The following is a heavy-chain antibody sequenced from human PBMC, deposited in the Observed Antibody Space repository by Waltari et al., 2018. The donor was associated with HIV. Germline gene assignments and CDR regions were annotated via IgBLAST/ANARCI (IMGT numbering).Heavy chain of an antibody. CDR1: GYTFTKFY. D-gene: IGHD3-10*01. CDR2: INPNSGGT. Sequence: QVQLVQSGAEVKDPGASVRVSCKPSGYTFTKFYLHWVRQAPGQGLEWMGWINPNSGGTNYALKVQGRVTMTRDTSSSTAYMDLTRLSSDDTAVYVCARAYDSGSSPPGNYWGLGTLVTVSS. J-gene: IGHJ4*02. CDR3: ARAYDSGSSPPGNY. V-gene: IGHV1-2*02.